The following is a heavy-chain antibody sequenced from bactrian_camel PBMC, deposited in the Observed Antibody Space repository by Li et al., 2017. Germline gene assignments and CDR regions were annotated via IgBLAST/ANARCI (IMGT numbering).Heavy chain of an antibody. CDR3: VYKAYSGSWSAGY. J-gene: IGHJ6*01. Sequence: VQLVESGGGLVQPGGSLRLSCAASGFIFSSYDMSWVRQAPVKGLEWVSAIRSGGEKTYYSDSVKGRFTISRDNAKNTLYLQLNDLKSEDTGVYYCVYKAYSGSWSAGYWGQGTQVTVS. CDR2: IRSGGEKT. D-gene: IGHD6*01. V-gene: IGHV3S40*01. CDR1: GFIFSSYD.